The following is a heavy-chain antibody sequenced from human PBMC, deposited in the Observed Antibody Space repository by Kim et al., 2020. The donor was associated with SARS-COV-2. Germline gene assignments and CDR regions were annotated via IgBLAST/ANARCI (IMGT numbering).Heavy chain of an antibody. CDR2: ISGNGINK. CDR1: GFTFDTYA. J-gene: IGHJ6*02. CDR3: AKVVVMDGYNYYYYYGMDV. V-gene: IGHV3-23*01. Sequence: GGSLRLSCVASGFTFDTYAMSWVRQAPGKGLEWVSVISGNGINKFYADSVRGRFTISRDNSENTLYLQMNSQRDEDTALYYCAKVVVMDGYNYYYYYGMDVWGQGTAVTVSS. D-gene: IGHD3-22*01.